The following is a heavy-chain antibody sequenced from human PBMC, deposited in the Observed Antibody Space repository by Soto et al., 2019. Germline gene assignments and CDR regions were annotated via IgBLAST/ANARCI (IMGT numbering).Heavy chain of an antibody. CDR2: INAGNGNT. Sequence: ASVKVSCKASGYTFTSYAMHWVRQAPGQRLEWMGWINAGNGNTKYSQKFQGRVTITRDTSASTAYMELSSLRSEDTAVYYCARDRSKVAVAGQFDYWGQGTLVTVSS. CDR3: ARDRSKVAVAGQFDY. CDR1: GYTFTSYA. V-gene: IGHV1-3*01. J-gene: IGHJ4*02. D-gene: IGHD6-19*01.